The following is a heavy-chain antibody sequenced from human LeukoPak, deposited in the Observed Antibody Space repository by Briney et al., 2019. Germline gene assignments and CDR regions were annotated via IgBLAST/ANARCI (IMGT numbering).Heavy chain of an antibody. CDR2: ISYDGSNK. CDR3: AKGERQLADPHFDY. CDR1: GFTFGSHG. Sequence: GGSLRLSCAASGFTFGSHGMHWVRQAPGKGLEWVAVISYDGSNKYYADSVKGRFTISRDNSKNTLFLQMNSLRAEDTAVYYCAKGERQLADPHFDYWGQGTLVTVSS. V-gene: IGHV3-30*18. J-gene: IGHJ4*02. D-gene: IGHD6-6*01.